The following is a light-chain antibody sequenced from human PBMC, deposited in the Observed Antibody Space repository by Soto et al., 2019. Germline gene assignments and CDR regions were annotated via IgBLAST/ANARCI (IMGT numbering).Light chain of an antibody. CDR1: QSISSW. CDR2: KAS. V-gene: IGKV1-5*03. J-gene: IGKJ1*01. CDR3: QHART. Sequence: DIQMTQSPSTLSASVGDRVTITCRASQSISSWLAWYQQKPGKAPKLLIYKASSLESGVPSRFSGSGSGTEFTLTISSLQPDDFATYYCQHARTFGQGTKVGIK.